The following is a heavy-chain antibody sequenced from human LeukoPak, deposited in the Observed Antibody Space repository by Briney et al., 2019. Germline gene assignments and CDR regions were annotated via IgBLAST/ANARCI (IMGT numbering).Heavy chain of an antibody. D-gene: IGHD3-22*01. Sequence: SETLSLACAVYGGSFSGYYWSWIRQSPGKGLEWIGEIDHSGSTNYNPYLQSRVTISLDTSKNQFSLKLSSVTAADTAVYYCTRAPYLSSGSWGQGILVAVSS. V-gene: IGHV4-34*01. CDR1: GGSFSGYY. J-gene: IGHJ3*01. CDR3: TRAPYLSSGS. CDR2: IDHSGST.